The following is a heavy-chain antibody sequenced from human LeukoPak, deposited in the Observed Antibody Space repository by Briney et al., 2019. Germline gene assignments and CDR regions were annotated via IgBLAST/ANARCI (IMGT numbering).Heavy chain of an antibody. Sequence: GGSLRLSCAASGFTFSSYAITWVRQAPGKGLGWVSAVSSNGAKTYYADSVKGRFTISRDNYKNMVFLQMNSLRAEDTAVYYCARDYTGYFPWGQGTLVIVSS. CDR3: ARDYTGYFP. CDR2: VSSNGAKT. D-gene: IGHD3-9*01. J-gene: IGHJ5*02. CDR1: GFTFSSYA. V-gene: IGHV3-23*01.